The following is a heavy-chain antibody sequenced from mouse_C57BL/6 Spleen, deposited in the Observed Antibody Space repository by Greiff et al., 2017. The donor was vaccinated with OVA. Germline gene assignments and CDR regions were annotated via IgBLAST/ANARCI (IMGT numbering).Heavy chain of an antibody. Sequence: VQLQQPGAELVRPGSSVKLSCKASGYTFTSYWMHWVKQRPIQGLEWIGNIDPSDSETHYNQKFKDKATLTVDKSSSTAYMQLSSLTSEDSAVYYCARSRYGRGYAMDYWGQGTSVTVSS. CDR3: ARSRYGRGYAMDY. CDR2: IDPSDSET. D-gene: IGHD1-1*01. V-gene: IGHV1-52*01. J-gene: IGHJ4*01. CDR1: GYTFTSYW.